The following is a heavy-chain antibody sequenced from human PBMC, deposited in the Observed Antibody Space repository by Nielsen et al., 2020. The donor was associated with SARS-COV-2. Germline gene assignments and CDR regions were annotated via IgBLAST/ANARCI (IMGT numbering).Heavy chain of an antibody. CDR1: GYTFTTYY. D-gene: IGHD1-1*01. J-gene: IGHJ6*02. CDR3: ARGTGYDMDV. V-gene: IGHV1-46*01. CDR2: ISPSGGSK. Sequence: ASVKVSCKASGYTFTTYYVHWVRQAPGQGLEWMGLISPSGGSKSYAQKFQGRVTMTRDTSTSTVYMELSTLRSEDTAVYYCARGTGYDMDVWGQGTTVTVSS.